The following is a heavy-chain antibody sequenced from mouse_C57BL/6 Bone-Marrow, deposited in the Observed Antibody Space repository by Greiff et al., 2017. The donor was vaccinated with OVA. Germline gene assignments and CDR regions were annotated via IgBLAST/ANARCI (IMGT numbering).Heavy chain of an antibody. CDR1: GFTFSNYW. Sequence: VQLKESGGGLVQPGGSMKLSCVASGFTFSNYWMNWVRQSPEQGLEWVAQIRSKSDNYATNYAESVKGRFTISRDDSTSSVYLQMNNLGAEDTGIYYCTDKGDYWGQGTTLTVSS. CDR3: TDKGDY. CDR2: IRSKSDNYAT. J-gene: IGHJ2*01. V-gene: IGHV6-3*01.